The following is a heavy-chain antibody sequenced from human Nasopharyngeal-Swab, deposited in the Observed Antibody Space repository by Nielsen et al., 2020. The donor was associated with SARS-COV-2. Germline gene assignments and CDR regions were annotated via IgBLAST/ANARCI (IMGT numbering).Heavy chain of an antibody. CDR3: AKHAAYTNSWHHFDY. D-gene: IGHD6-13*01. CDR2: ISVSGDYT. CDR1: GFTFSTYD. V-gene: IGHV3-23*01. Sequence: GESLKISCAASGFTFSTYDMTWVRQTPGRGLEWVSTISVSGDYTYYADSAKGRFSISRDNSKSTLYLQMNSLRAEDTAVYYCAKHAAYTNSWHHFDYWGQGTLVTVSS. J-gene: IGHJ4*02.